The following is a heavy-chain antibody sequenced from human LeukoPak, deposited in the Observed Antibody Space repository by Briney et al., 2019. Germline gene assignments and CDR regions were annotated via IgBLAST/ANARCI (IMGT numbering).Heavy chain of an antibody. CDR1: GGTFSSYA. V-gene: IGHV1-69*01. CDR3: ASSSGWGGDAFDI. J-gene: IGHJ3*02. Sequence: SSVKVSCKASGGTFSSYAINWVRQAPGQGLEWMGGIIPIFGTANYAQKFQGRVRITADESTSTAYMEPSSLRSEDTAVYYCASSSGWGGDAFDIWGQGTMVTVSS. CDR2: IIPIFGTA. D-gene: IGHD6-19*01.